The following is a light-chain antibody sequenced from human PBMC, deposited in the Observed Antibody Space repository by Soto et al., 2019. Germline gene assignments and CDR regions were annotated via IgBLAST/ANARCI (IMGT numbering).Light chain of an antibody. V-gene: IGLV2-8*01. Sequence: QSALTQPPSASGSPGQSVTISCTGTSSDVGGYDYVSWYQQHPGKAPKLMIYEVTIRPSGVSDRLSGSKSGNTASLTVSGLQAEDEADYYCSSYTGRHPSYVFGNGTKFTGL. CDR1: SSDVGGYDY. J-gene: IGLJ1*01. CDR3: SSYTGRHPSYV. CDR2: EVT.